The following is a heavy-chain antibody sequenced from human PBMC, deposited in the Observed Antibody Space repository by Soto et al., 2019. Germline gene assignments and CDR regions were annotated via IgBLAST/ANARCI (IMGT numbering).Heavy chain of an antibody. Sequence: ASVKVSCKASGYTFTSYYMHWVRQAPGQGLEWMGIINPSGGSTSYAQKFQGRVTMTRDTSTSTVYMELSSLRSEDTAVYYCARLNTAMVTDYYYGMDVWGQGTTVTVSS. J-gene: IGHJ6*02. D-gene: IGHD5-18*01. V-gene: IGHV1-46*01. CDR2: INPSGGST. CDR1: GYTFTSYY. CDR3: ARLNTAMVTDYYYGMDV.